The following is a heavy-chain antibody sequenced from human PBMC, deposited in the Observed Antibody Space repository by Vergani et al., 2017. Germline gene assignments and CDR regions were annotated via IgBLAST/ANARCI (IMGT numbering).Heavy chain of an antibody. Sequence: EVQLLESGGGLVQPGGSLRLSCAASGFTFSNAWMSWVRQAPGKGLEWVGRIKSKTDGGTTDYAAPVKGRFTISRDDSKNTLYLQMNSMKTEDTAVYYCTATLCSGGSCYSRYYYYYGMDVWGQGTTVTVSS. J-gene: IGHJ6*02. CDR2: IKSKTDGGTT. CDR3: TATLCSGGSCYSRYYYYYGMDV. V-gene: IGHV3-15*01. CDR1: GFTFSNAW. D-gene: IGHD2-15*01.